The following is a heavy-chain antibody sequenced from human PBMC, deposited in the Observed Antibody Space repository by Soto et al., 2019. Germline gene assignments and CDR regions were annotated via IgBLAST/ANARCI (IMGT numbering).Heavy chain of an antibody. CDR1: GGSISRYY. V-gene: IGHV4-59*12. D-gene: IGHD3-10*01. CDR3: ARVPGP. J-gene: IGHJ5*02. CDR2: IYHSGST. Sequence: SETLSLTCTVSGGSISRYYWSWIRQPPGKGLEWSGYIYHSGSTYYNPSLKSRVTISVDRSKNQFSLKLSSVTAADTAVYYCARVPGPWGQGTLVTVSS.